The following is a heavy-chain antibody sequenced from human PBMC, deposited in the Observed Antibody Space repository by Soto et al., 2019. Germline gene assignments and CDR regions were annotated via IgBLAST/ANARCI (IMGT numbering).Heavy chain of an antibody. CDR3: ARLPSIINYPMDV. CDR1: GGSINSGGYY. V-gene: IGHV4-31*03. J-gene: IGHJ6*02. Sequence: PSETLSLTCTVSGGSINSGGYYWSWIRQHPGQGPEWIGYIYYSGRTYYNPSLESRSSISVGTSKNQFSLKIHSVTAADTAVYFCARLPSIINYPMDVWGPGTTVTVSS. D-gene: IGHD3-10*01. CDR2: IYYSGRT.